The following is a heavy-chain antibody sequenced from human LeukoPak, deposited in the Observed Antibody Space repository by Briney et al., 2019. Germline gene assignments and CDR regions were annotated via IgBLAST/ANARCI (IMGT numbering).Heavy chain of an antibody. CDR3: ARVSSCTNGVCYNYYYYYYMDV. CDR1: GFTFSSYA. J-gene: IGHJ6*03. CDR2: ISHDGSNK. V-gene: IGHV3-30*01. D-gene: IGHD2-8*01. Sequence: GRSLRLSCAASGFTFSSYATHWVRQAPGKGLEWVAVISHDGSNKYYADSVKGRFTISRDNSKNTLYLQMNSLRAEDTAVYYCARVSSCTNGVCYNYYYYYYMDVWGKGTTVTVSS.